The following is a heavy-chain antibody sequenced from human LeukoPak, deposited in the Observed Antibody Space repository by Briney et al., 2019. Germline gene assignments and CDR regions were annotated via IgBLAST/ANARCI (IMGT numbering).Heavy chain of an antibody. CDR1: GFGVTNNY. J-gene: IGHJ4*02. CDR3: TRPHSRGREILN. Sequence: GGSLRLSCAASGFGVTNNYMSWVRQAPGKGLEFVSLIYGVASTYYADSVKGRFTISRDDSKNTVFLQMNSLGPEDTAIYFCTRPHSRGREILNWGQGALVTVSS. V-gene: IGHV3-53*01. CDR2: IYGVAST. D-gene: IGHD3-10*01.